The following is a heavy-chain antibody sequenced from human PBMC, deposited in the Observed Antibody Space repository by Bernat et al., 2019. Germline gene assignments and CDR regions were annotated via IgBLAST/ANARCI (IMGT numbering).Heavy chain of an antibody. V-gene: IGHV3-21*01. CDR1: GFTFSSYS. CDR3: ARDWQQLVPLYYYYGMDV. J-gene: IGHJ6*02. Sequence: EVQLVESGGGLVKPGGSLRLSCVASGFTFSSYSMNWVRQAPGKGLEWVSSISDSNYMYYADSVKGRFTISRDNAKNSLYLKMNSLRAEDTAVYYCARDWQQLVPLYYYYGMDVWGQGTTVTVSS. D-gene: IGHD6-13*01. CDR2: ISDSNYM.